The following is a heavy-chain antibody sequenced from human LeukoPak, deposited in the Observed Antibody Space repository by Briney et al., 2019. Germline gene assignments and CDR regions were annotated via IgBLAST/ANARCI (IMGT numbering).Heavy chain of an antibody. V-gene: IGHV3-33*01. Sequence: GGSLRLACAASGFTFSSYGMHWVRRAPGKGLEWVAVIRYDGTNKYYGDSVKGRFTISRDNSKSTLYLQMNSLRAEDTAVYYCARLRNDAFDIWGQGTVVTFSS. CDR3: ARLRNDAFDI. CDR1: GFTFSSYG. CDR2: IRYDGTNK. J-gene: IGHJ3*02.